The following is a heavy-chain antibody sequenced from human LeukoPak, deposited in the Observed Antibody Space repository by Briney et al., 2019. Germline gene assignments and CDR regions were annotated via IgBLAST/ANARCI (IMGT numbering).Heavy chain of an antibody. CDR1: GDSVSSNSAA. Sequence: SQTLSLTCAISGDSVSSNSAAWNWIRQSPSRGLEWLGRTYYRSKWYNDYAVSVKSRITINPDTSKNQFSLQLNSVTPEDTAVYYCASVPYDSSGYLVTFDYWGQGTLVTVSS. V-gene: IGHV6-1*01. CDR3: ASVPYDSSGYLVTFDY. D-gene: IGHD3-22*01. CDR2: TYYRSKWYN. J-gene: IGHJ4*02.